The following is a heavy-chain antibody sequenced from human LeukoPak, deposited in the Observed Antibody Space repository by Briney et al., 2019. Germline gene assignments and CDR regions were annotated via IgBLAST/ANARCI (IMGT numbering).Heavy chain of an antibody. CDR2: IWYDGTNT. J-gene: IGHJ6*02. V-gene: IGHV3-33*06. CDR3: AKDQEQWLYYYYGMDV. D-gene: IGHD6-19*01. Sequence: PGGSLRLSCAASGFTFSSYGMHWVRQAPGKGLEWVAVIWYDGTNTYYADSVKGRFTISRDNSKNTLDLQVNSLRAEDTAVYYCAKDQEQWLYYYYGMDVWGQGTTVTVSS. CDR1: GFTFSSYG.